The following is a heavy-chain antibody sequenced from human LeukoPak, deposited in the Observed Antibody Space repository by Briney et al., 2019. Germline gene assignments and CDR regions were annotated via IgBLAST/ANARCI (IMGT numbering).Heavy chain of an antibody. Sequence: GASVKLCCTGSGYTFTICGISRVRQAPGQGIERMGWISAYNGNKNYAQKLHGRVTMTTDTSTSTAYMELRSLRSDDTAVYYCAREYSSSPGYYYYYYMDVWGKGTTVTVS. V-gene: IGHV1-18*01. J-gene: IGHJ6*03. D-gene: IGHD6-6*01. CDR1: GYTFTICG. CDR3: AREYSSSPGYYYYYYMDV. CDR2: ISAYNGNK.